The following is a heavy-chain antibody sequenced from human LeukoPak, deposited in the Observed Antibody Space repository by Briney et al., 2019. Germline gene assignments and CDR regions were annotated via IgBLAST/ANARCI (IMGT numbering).Heavy chain of an antibody. J-gene: IGHJ4*02. CDR1: GFTFSSYA. Sequence: PGGSLRLSCAASGFTFSSYAMSWVLQAPGKGLEWVSAISGSGGSTYYADSVKGRFTISRDNSKNTLYLQMNSLRAEDTAVYYCAKATVLRGYFDREYYFDYWGQGTLVTVSS. CDR3: AKATVLRGYFDREYYFDY. CDR2: ISGSGGST. V-gene: IGHV3-23*01. D-gene: IGHD3-9*01.